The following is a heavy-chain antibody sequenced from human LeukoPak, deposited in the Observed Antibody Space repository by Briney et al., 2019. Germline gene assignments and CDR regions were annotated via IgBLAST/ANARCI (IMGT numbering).Heavy chain of an antibody. V-gene: IGHV3-48*04. CDR3: ARERFHGSGAPKYDF. J-gene: IGHJ4*02. D-gene: IGHD3-10*01. CDR1: GFIFSTYS. Sequence: GGSLRLSCAASGFIFSTYSMIWVRQAPGKGLEWVAYISISGSSIYYADAVKGRFTISRDNAKNSLYLQGKSLRVDDTAVYYCARERFHGSGAPKYDFWGQGTLVTVSS. CDR2: ISISGSSI.